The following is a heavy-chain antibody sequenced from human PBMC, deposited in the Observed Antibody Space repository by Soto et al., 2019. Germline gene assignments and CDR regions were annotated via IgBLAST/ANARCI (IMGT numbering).Heavy chain of an antibody. Sequence: PGESLKSSCPASGFIFTSYWLSWVHQMPGKGLELMGMLNPKDSFAHYSPSFRGHVTISPDTSVTTAYLRWSSLKASDTAIYYCARHKSGGWSCLLDFWGQAPVVNSP. V-gene: IGHV5-10-1*01. CDR1: GFIFTSYW. D-gene: IGHD3-10*01. CDR2: LNPKDSFA. CDR3: ARHKSGGWSCLLDF. J-gene: IGHJ4*02.